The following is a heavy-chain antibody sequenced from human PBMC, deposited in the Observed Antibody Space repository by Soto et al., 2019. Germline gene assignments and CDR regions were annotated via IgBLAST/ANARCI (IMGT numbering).Heavy chain of an antibody. Sequence: ASVKVSCKASGYTFTRSGISWVRQAPGQGLEWMGWISAYNGNTNYAQKLQGRVTMTTDTSTSTAYMELSSLRSEDTAVHYCARDAGSFDYWGQGTLVTVSS. V-gene: IGHV1-18*01. D-gene: IGHD3-10*01. CDR1: GYTFTRSG. CDR3: ARDAGSFDY. J-gene: IGHJ4*02. CDR2: ISAYNGNT.